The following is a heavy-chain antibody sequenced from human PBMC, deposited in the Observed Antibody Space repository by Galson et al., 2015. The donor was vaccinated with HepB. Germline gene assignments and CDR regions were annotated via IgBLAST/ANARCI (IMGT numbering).Heavy chain of an antibody. Sequence: SVKVSCKASGGTFSSYAISWARQAPGQGLEWMGGIIPIFGTANYAQKFQGRVTITADKSTSTAYMELSSLRSEDTAVYYCATWAVYGDPFDYWGQGTLVTVSS. V-gene: IGHV1-69*06. J-gene: IGHJ4*02. CDR3: ATWAVYGDPFDY. CDR1: GGTFSSYA. D-gene: IGHD1-14*01. CDR2: IIPIFGTA.